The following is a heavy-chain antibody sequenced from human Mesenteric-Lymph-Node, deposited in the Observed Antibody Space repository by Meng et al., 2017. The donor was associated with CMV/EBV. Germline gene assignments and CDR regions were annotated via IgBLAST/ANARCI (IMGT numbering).Heavy chain of an antibody. V-gene: IGHV4-4*02. CDR3: ARVGFGDTAWFDY. D-gene: IGHD5-18*01. Sequence: CAGVGGANARRNWWGWGRQPPGKRMEWIGEIHHSGSTNYNPSLKSRVTISVDKSKNHFSLKLSSVTAADTAVYYCARVGFGDTAWFDYWGQGTLVTVSS. CDR2: IHHSGST. J-gene: IGHJ4*02. CDR1: GGANARRNW.